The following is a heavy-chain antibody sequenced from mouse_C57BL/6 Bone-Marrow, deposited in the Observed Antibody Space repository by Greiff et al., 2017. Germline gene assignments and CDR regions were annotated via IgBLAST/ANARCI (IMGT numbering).Heavy chain of an antibody. CDR3: AREGYGSRPAWFAY. D-gene: IGHD1-1*01. Sequence: EVQLQQSGPVLVKPGASVKMSCKASGYTFTDYYMNWVKQSHGKSLEWIGVINPYNGGTSYNQKFKGKATLTVDKSSSTAYMELNSLTSEDSAVYYWAREGYGSRPAWFAYWGQGTLVTVSA. CDR2: INPYNGGT. J-gene: IGHJ3*01. V-gene: IGHV1-19*01. CDR1: GYTFTDYY.